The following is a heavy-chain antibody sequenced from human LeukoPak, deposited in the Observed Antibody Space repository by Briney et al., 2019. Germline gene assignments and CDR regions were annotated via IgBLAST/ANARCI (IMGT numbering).Heavy chain of an antibody. J-gene: IGHJ4*02. D-gene: IGHD4-23*01. Sequence: PSETLSLTCTVSGGSISSGGYYWSWIRQHPGKGLEWIGYSYYSGSTYYNPSLKSRVTISVDTSKNQFSLKLSSVTAADTAVYYCARGGNGYLFDYWGQGTLVTVSS. CDR2: SYYSGST. CDR3: ARGGNGYLFDY. CDR1: GGSISSGGYY. V-gene: IGHV4-31*03.